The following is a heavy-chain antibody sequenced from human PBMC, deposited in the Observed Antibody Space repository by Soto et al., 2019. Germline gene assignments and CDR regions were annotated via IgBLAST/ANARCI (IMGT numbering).Heavy chain of an antibody. CDR1: GGSISSGGYY. J-gene: IGHJ4*02. D-gene: IGHD6-19*01. CDR3: ARHWGVAVPFDY. CDR2: IYYSGST. Sequence: SETLSLTCTVSGGSISSGGYYWSWIRQHPVKGLEWIGYIYYSGSTNYNPSLKSRVTISVNTSKNHFSLKLSSVTAADTAVYYCARHWGVAVPFDYWGQGALVTVSS. V-gene: IGHV4-61*03.